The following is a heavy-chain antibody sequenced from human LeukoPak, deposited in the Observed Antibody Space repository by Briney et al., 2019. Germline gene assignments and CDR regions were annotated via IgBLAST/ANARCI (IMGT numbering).Heavy chain of an antibody. CDR3: AKGLFWFGEFSAPDY. Sequence: GGSPRLSCAASGFTFSNYAMSWVRQAPGKGLQWISAISGSGGSTYYADSVKGRFTISRDTSKNTLYLQMNSLRAEDTAVYYCAKGLFWFGEFSAPDYWGQGTLVTVSS. J-gene: IGHJ4*02. CDR1: GFTFSNYA. V-gene: IGHV3-23*01. D-gene: IGHD3-10*01. CDR2: ISGSGGST.